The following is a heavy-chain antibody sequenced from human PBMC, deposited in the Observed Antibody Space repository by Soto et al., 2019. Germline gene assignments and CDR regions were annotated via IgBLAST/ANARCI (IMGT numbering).Heavy chain of an antibody. Sequence: SETLSLTCTVSGDSISSDGYYWNWIRHRPGKGLEWIGNIYYRGNTNYNPSLKSRIIMSMDMSENQFSLKLTSVTAADTAVYYCARGWDYDGLDVWGPETTVTVXS. CDR1: GDSISSDGYY. D-gene: IGHD3-22*01. CDR2: IYYRGNT. V-gene: IGHV4-31*03. J-gene: IGHJ6*02. CDR3: ARGWDYDGLDV.